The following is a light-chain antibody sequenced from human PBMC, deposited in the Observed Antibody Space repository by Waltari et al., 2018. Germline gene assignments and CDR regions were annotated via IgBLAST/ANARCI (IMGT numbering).Light chain of an antibody. CDR3: CSYAGSSTYV. CDR1: SSDVGRYNL. J-gene: IGLJ1*01. V-gene: IGLV2-23*02. CDR2: EVS. Sequence: QSALTQPASVSGSPGQSITISCTGTSSDVGRYNLVSWYQQHQGKAPKLMIYEVSKRPSGVSNRFSGSKSGNTASLTISGLQAEDESDYYCCSYAGSSTYVFGTGTKVTVL.